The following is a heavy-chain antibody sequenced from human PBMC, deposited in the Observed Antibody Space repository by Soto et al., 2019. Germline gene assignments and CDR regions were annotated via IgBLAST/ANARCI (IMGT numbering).Heavy chain of an antibody. CDR1: GLTFSSYA. CDR2: ITYDGSNK. D-gene: IGHD3-22*01. V-gene: IGHV3-30-3*01. J-gene: IGHJ6*02. Sequence: GSPRLSCAASGLTFSSYAMHWARQAPGKGLAWVAVITYDGSNKYYADSVKGRFTISRDYSKNTLYLQMNSLRAEDTAVYYCARFPVDNSQSVPSPEWGMDVWGQGTTVTVSS. CDR3: ARFPVDNSQSVPSPEWGMDV.